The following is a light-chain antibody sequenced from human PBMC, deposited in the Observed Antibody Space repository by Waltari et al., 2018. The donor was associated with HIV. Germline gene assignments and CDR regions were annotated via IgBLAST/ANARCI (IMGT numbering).Light chain of an antibody. J-gene: IGLJ3*02. CDR1: NANIGNHY. V-gene: IGLV1-47*01. CDR2: RNN. Sequence: QSVLTQPPSASGPSGQSVTISCSGSNANIGNHYVNLYQQLPGTTPKPLIYRNNIRPSGVPDRFSGSKSGTSASLAISGLRSEDEADYYCAVWDDSLSGPGFGGGTKLTVL. CDR3: AVWDDSLSGPG.